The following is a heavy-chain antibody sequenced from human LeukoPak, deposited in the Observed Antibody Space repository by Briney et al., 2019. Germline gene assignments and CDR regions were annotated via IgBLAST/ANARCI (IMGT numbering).Heavy chain of an antibody. CDR1: GGSISSYY. J-gene: IGHJ6*03. CDR3: ARVEEGYGSGRRENYYYYYMDV. V-gene: IGHV4-59*01. CDR2: IYYSGST. Sequence: SETLSLTCTVSGGSISSYYWSWIRQPPGKGLEWIGYIYYSGSTNYNPSLKSRVTISVDTSKNQFSLKLSFVTAADTAVYYCARVEEGYGSGRRENYYYYYMDVWGKGTTVTISS. D-gene: IGHD3-10*01.